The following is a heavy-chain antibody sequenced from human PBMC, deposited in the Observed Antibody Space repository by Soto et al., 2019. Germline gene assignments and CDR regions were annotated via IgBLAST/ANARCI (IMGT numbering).Heavy chain of an antibody. D-gene: IGHD4-4*01. Sequence: GGSLRLSCAASGFTFSSYGMHWVRQAPGKGLEWVAVISYDGSNKYYADSVKGRFTISRDNSKNTLYLQMNSLRAEDTAVYYCEKDAVYTKFAYWGQGTLVTVSS. CDR1: GFTFSSYG. CDR2: ISYDGSNK. J-gene: IGHJ4*02. V-gene: IGHV3-30*18. CDR3: EKDAVYTKFAY.